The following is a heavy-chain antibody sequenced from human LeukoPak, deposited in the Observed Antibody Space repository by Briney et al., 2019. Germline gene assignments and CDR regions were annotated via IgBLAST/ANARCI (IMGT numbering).Heavy chain of an antibody. Sequence: GRSLRLSCAASGFTFDDYAMHWVRQAPGKGLEWVSGISWNSGSIGYADSVKGRFTISRDNAKNSLYLQMNSLRAEDTALYYCAKDISYGDNSGAFDIWGQGTMVTVSS. V-gene: IGHV3-9*01. J-gene: IGHJ3*02. D-gene: IGHD4-23*01. CDR3: AKDISYGDNSGAFDI. CDR1: GFTFDDYA. CDR2: ISWNSGSI.